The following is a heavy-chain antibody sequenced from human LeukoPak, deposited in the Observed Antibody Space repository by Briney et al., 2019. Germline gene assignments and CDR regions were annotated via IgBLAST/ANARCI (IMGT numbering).Heavy chain of an antibody. D-gene: IGHD3-3*01. CDR2: INTDGSST. J-gene: IGHJ4*02. Sequence: GGSLRLSCAASGFIFSSYWMHWVRQVPGKGLVWVSRINTDGSSTYYADSVKGRFTISRDNSKNTLYLQMNSLRAEDTAVYYCASYDFWSGYSTDYWGQGTLVTVSS. CDR3: ASYDFWSGYSTDY. CDR1: GFIFSSYW. V-gene: IGHV3-74*01.